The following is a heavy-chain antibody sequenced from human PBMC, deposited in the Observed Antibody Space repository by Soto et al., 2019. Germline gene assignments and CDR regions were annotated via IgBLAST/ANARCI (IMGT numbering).Heavy chain of an antibody. CDR3: AKGLAALSIDPLTLDY. J-gene: IGHJ4*02. CDR1: GFTFSSYA. V-gene: IGHV3-23*01. D-gene: IGHD6-6*01. CDR2: ISGSGGST. Sequence: PGGSLRLSCAASGFTFSSYAMSWVRQAPGKGLEWVSAISGSGGSTYYADSVKGRFTISRDNSKNTLYLQMNSLRAEDTAVYYCAKGLAALSIDPLTLDYWGQGTLVTVSS.